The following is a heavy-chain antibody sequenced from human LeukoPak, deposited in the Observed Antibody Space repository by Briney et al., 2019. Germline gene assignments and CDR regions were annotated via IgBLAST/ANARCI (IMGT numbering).Heavy chain of an antibody. Sequence: PSETLSLTCTVSGGSISSSSYYWGWIRQPPGKGLEWIGSIYYSGSTYYNPSLKSRVTISVDTSKNQFSLKLSSVTAADTAVYYCARDRGVDIVVVPAAITSNRFDPWGQGTLVTVSS. D-gene: IGHD2-2*01. CDR2: IYYSGST. V-gene: IGHV4-39*07. J-gene: IGHJ5*02. CDR1: GGSISSSSYY. CDR3: ARDRGVDIVVVPAAITSNRFDP.